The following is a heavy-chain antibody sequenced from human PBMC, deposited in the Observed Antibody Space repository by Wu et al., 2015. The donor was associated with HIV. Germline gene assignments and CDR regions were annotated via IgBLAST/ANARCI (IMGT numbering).Heavy chain of an antibody. D-gene: IGHD7-27*01. Sequence: QAQLVQSGAEVKKPGASVKVSCKASGYTFTDYYMHWVRQAPGQGLEWMGWIHPNSGDTKYAQKFQGRVTMTRDTSISTAYMELSRLKYDDTAVYYCALGTWQRPFHHWGQGTLVTVSS. V-gene: IGHV1-2*02. J-gene: IGHJ1*01. CDR2: IHPNSGDT. CDR3: ALGTWQRPFHH. CDR1: GYTFTDYY.